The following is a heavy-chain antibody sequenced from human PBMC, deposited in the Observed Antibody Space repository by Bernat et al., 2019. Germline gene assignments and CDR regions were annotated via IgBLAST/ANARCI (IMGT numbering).Heavy chain of an antibody. Sequence: QVQLVESGGGVVQPGRSLRLSCAASGFTFSSYGMHWVRQAPGKGLEWVAVISYDGSNKYYADSVKGRFTISRDNSKNTLYLQMNSLRDEDTAVYYCAKDLGYCSSTSCYFNYYMDVWGKGTTVTVSS. J-gene: IGHJ6*03. CDR1: GFTFSSYG. V-gene: IGHV3-30*18. D-gene: IGHD2-2*01. CDR3: AKDLGYCSSTSCYFNYYMDV. CDR2: ISYDGSNK.